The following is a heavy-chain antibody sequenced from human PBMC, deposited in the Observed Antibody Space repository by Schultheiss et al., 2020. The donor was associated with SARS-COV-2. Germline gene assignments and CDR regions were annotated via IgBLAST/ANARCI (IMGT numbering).Heavy chain of an antibody. CDR1: GFTFSSSA. CDR3: AKDQGLRYFDWFLKTEYYYDGMDV. J-gene: IGHJ6*02. D-gene: IGHD3-9*01. Sequence: GGSLRLSCAASGFTFSSSAMHWVRQAPGKGLEWVAVITYDGSNKYYADSVKGRFTITRDNSKNKLYLQMNSLRAEDTAVYYCAKDQGLRYFDWFLKTEYYYDGMDVWGQGTTVTVSS. CDR2: ITYDGSNK. V-gene: IGHV3-30*04.